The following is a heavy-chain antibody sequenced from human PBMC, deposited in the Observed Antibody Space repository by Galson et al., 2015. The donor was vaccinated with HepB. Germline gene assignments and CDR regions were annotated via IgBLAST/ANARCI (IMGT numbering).Heavy chain of an antibody. CDR1: GFTFSSYA. D-gene: IGHD3-9*01. V-gene: IGHV3-23*01. CDR2: ISGSGGST. CDR3: AKDYVLTGPMDV. J-gene: IGHJ6*02. Sequence: SLRLSCAASGFTFSSYAMSWVRQAPGKGLEWVSAISGSGGSTYYADSVEGRFTISRDNSKNTLYLQMNSLRAEDTAVYYCAKDYVLTGPMDVWGQGTTVTVSS.